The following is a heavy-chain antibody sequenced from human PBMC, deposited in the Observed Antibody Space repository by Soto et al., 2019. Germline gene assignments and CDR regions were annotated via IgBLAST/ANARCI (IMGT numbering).Heavy chain of an antibody. CDR3: ARDLSSSWPYYYGMDV. CDR1: GFTFSSYS. CDR2: ISSSSSYI. D-gene: IGHD6-13*01. V-gene: IGHV3-21*01. J-gene: IGHJ6*02. Sequence: GGSLRLSCAASGFTFSSYSMNWVRQAPGKGLEWVSSISSSSSYIYYADSVKGRFTISRDNAKNSLYLQMNSLRAEDTAVYYCARDLSSSWPYYYGMDVWGQGTTVTVSS.